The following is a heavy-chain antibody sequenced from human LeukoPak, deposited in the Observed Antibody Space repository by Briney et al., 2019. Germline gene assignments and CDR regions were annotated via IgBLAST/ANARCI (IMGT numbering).Heavy chain of an antibody. CDR1: GYTFTSYG. J-gene: IGHJ4*02. D-gene: IGHD3-22*01. V-gene: IGHV1-18*01. CDR2: ISAYNGNT. Sequence: ASVKVSYKASGYTFTSYGISWVRQAPGQGLEWMGWISAYNGNTNYAQKLQGRVTMTTDTSTSTAYMELRSLRSDDTAVYYCARIPIWSSSVYYYDSSGSYWAVDYWGQGTLVTVSS. CDR3: ARIPIWSSSVYYYDSSGSYWAVDY.